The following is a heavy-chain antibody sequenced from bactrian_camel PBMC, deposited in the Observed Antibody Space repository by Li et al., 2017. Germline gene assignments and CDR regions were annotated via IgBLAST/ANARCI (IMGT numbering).Heavy chain of an antibody. Sequence: HVQLVESGGGSVQAGGSLKLSGVASGYTETTICMGWFRQAPGMEREGVAVIDTRGPDLKTIADSVQGRFTIAKGQAKHTLYLEMNSLKPEDTAMYYCAADQGRGGYCLIAHGLLGYWGQGTQVTVS. CDR3: AADQGRGGYCLIAHGLLGY. V-gene: IGHV3S53*01. CDR2: IDTRGPDL. D-gene: IGHD1*01. CDR1: GYTETTIC. J-gene: IGHJ4*01.